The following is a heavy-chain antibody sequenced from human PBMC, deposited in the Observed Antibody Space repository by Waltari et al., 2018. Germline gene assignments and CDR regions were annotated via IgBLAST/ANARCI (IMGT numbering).Heavy chain of an antibody. V-gene: IGHV4-34*01. CDR2: IKHSGST. CDR1: GGSFSGYS. CDR3: ARGPPAYYYGSGSSPLRY. D-gene: IGHD3-10*01. J-gene: IGHJ4*02. Sequence: QVQLQQWGAGLLKPSETLSLTCAVYGGSFSGYSWSWIRQPPGTGLEWIGEIKHSGSTNYNPSLKSRVTISVDTSKNQFSLKLSSVTAADTAVYYCARGPPAYYYGSGSSPLRYWGQGTLVTVSS.